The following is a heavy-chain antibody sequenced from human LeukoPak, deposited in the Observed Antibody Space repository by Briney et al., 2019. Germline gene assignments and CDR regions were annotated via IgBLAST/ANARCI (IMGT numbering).Heavy chain of an antibody. J-gene: IGHJ4*02. V-gene: IGHV3-21*01. CDR3: LRGDTRDY. CDR2: ISKDGSYS. CDR1: GFTFGTFT. Sequence: PGGSLRLSCAASGFTFGTFTMNWARQAPGKGLEWVSSISKDGSYSHNSEAVKGRFTISRDNAENSLYLQMNSLRVEGTAMYFCLRGDTRDYWGQGTLVTVSS. D-gene: IGHD5-18*01.